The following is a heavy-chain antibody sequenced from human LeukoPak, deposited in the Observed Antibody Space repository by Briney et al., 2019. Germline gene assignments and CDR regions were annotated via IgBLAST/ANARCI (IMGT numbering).Heavy chain of an antibody. V-gene: IGHV1-8*01. D-gene: IGHD3-10*01. J-gene: IGHJ6*02. CDR1: GYTFTSYD. Sequence: ASVKVSCKASGYTFTSYDINWVRQATGQGLEWMGWMNPNSGNTGYAQKFQGRVTMTRNTSISTAYMELSSLRSEDTAVYYCARARDYYGSGSPYYYYGMDVWGQGTTVTVSS. CDR2: MNPNSGNT. CDR3: ARARDYYGSGSPYYYYGMDV.